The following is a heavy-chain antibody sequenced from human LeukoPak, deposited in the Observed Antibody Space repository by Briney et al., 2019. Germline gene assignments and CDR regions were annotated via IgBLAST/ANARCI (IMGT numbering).Heavy chain of an antibody. CDR1: GFTFSSYW. V-gene: IGHV3-7*01. J-gene: IGHJ6*03. Sequence: GGSLRLSCAASGFTFSSYWMSWVRQAPGKGLEWVANIKQDGSEKYYVDSVKGRFAISRDNAKNSLYLQMNYLRAEDTAVYYCARGREGAMNYYYYMDVWGKGTTVTISS. CDR2: IKQDGSEK. CDR3: ARGREGAMNYYYYMDV. D-gene: IGHD1-26*01.